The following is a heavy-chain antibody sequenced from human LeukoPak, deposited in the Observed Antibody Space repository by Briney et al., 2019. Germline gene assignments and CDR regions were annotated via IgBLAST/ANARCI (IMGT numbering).Heavy chain of an antibody. J-gene: IGHJ3*02. CDR2: INVYNGNT. V-gene: IGHV1-18*01. D-gene: IGHD3-22*01. Sequence: ASVKVSCKASGYTFTSYGISWVRQSPGQEREWMGWINVYNGNTNYAQKLQGRVTMTTDTSTSTAYMELRNLRSDDTAVYYCARANDRDDAFDIWGQGTMVTVTS. CDR1: GYTFTSYG. CDR3: ARANDRDDAFDI.